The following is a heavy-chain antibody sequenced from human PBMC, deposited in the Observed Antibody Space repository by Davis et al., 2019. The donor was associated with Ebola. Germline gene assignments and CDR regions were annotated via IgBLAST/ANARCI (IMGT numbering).Heavy chain of an antibody. CDR3: AKDVVYIRTLAFDI. D-gene: IGHD5/OR15-5a*01. Sequence: PGGSLRLSCAASGFTFDDYAMHWVRQAPGKGLEWVSGISWNSVSIGYADSVKGRFTISRDNAKNSLYLQMNSLRAEDTALYYCAKDVVYIRTLAFDIWGQGTMVTVSS. CDR2: ISWNSVSI. J-gene: IGHJ3*02. CDR1: GFTFDDYA. V-gene: IGHV3-9*01.